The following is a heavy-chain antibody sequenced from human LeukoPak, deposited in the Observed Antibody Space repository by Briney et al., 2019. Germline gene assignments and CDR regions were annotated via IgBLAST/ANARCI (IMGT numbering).Heavy chain of an antibody. J-gene: IGHJ6*03. CDR2: IYYSGST. CDR1: GGSISSYY. Sequence: ASETLSLTCTVSGGSISSYYWSWIRQPPGKGLEWIGYIYYSGSTNYNPSLKSRVTISVDTSKNQFSLKLSSVTAADTAVYYCARDQAGYYYYMDVWGKGTTVTVSS. V-gene: IGHV4-59*01. CDR3: ARDQAGYYYYMDV.